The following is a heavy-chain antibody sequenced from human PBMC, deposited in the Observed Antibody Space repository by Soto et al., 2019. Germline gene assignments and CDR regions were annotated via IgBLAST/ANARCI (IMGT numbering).Heavy chain of an antibody. D-gene: IGHD3-22*01. J-gene: IGHJ6*02. CDR1: GGTFSNFV. Sequence: QVQLVQSGAEVKKPGSSVKVSCKASGGTFSNFVISWVRQAPGQGLECMGGIIPIFGTANYAQKFQGRVTITADACTSTAYMELSSLRAEETAVYHCASEGPDNPSAYDSSGYYFMDVWGQGTTVAVS. CDR3: ASEGPDNPSAYDSSGYYFMDV. V-gene: IGHV1-69*01. CDR2: IIPIFGTA.